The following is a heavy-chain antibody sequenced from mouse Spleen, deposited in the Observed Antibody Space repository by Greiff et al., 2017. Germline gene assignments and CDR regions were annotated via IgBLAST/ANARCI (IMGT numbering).Heavy chain of an antibody. CDR3: AGYRPVFAY. CDR1: GFYIKDTY. Sequence: VQLQQSGAELVKPGASVKLSCTASGFYIKDTYMHWVKQRPEQGLEWIGRIDPANGNTKYDPKFQGKATITADTSSNTAYLQLSSLTSEDTAVYYCAGYRPVFAYWGQGTLVTVSA. V-gene: IGHV14-3*02. CDR2: IDPANGNT. D-gene: IGHD2-2*01. J-gene: IGHJ3*01.